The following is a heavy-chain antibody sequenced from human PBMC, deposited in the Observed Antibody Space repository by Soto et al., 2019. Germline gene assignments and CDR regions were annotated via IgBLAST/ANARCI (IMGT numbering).Heavy chain of an antibody. CDR3: ARGRTAMVTGYYYGMDV. V-gene: IGHV1-69*01. CDR1: GGTFSSYA. Sequence: QVQLVQSGAEVKKPGSSVKVSCKASGGTFSSYAISWVRQAPGQGPEWMGGIIPIFGTANYAQKFQGRVTITADESTSTAYMELSSLRSEDTAVYYCARGRTAMVTGYYYGMDVWGQGTTVTVSS. J-gene: IGHJ6*02. D-gene: IGHD5-18*01. CDR2: IIPIFGTA.